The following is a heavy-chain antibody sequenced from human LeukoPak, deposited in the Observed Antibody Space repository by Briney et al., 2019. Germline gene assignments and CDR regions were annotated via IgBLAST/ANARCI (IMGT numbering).Heavy chain of an antibody. J-gene: IGHJ4*02. V-gene: IGHV3-11*01. CDR2: ISDSGNTI. CDR1: GFTFSDHY. D-gene: IGHD3-10*01. CDR3: ARDGIGELLHDFDY. Sequence: GGSLRLSCTASGFTFSDHYMSWIRQPPGKALEWVSYISDSGNTIYYADSVKGRFTISRDNAKNSLYLQMSSLRAEDTAVYYCARDGIGELLHDFDYWGQGTLVTVSS.